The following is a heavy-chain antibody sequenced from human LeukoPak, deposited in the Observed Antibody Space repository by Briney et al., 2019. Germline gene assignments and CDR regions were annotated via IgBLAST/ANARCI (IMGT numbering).Heavy chain of an antibody. D-gene: IGHD3-22*01. CDR3: ASSARNYYDSSGQLY. CDR1: GFTFSSYA. CDR2: ISGSGGST. V-gene: IGHV3-23*01. J-gene: IGHJ4*02. Sequence: GGSLRLSCAASGFTFSSYAMSWVRQAPGKGLEWVSAISGSGGSTYYTDSVKGRFTISRDNSKNTLYLQVNSLRAEDTAVYYCASSARNYYDSSGQLYWGQGTLVTVSS.